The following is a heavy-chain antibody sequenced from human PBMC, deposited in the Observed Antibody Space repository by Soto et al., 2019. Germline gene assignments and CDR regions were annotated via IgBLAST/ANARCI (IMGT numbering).Heavy chain of an antibody. Sequence: EVQLTESGGVVVQPGGSLRLSCAASGFAFDDYAMHWVHQAPGKGLEWVSLINWNGDNRYYADSVKGRFTISRDNSRNSLFLHMSSLRTDDTAFYYCAKDIAGSAWYSLDSWGQGTLVTVSS. J-gene: IGHJ4*02. V-gene: IGHV3-43*01. CDR3: AKDIAGSAWYSLDS. CDR1: GFAFDDYA. D-gene: IGHD6-19*01. CDR2: INWNGDNR.